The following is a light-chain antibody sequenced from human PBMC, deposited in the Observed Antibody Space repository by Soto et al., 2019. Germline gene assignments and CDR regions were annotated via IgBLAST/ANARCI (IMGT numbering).Light chain of an antibody. CDR1: QSISSY. CDR2: GAS. J-gene: IGKJ2*01. V-gene: IGKV1-39*01. Sequence: DIQMTQSPSSLSASVGDRVTITCRASQSISSYLNWYQQKPGKAPKLLIYGASSLQSGVPSRFSGSRSGTDFTLTIGSLQPEDFATYYCQQTYSTLYTCGQGTKLEIK. CDR3: QQTYSTLYT.